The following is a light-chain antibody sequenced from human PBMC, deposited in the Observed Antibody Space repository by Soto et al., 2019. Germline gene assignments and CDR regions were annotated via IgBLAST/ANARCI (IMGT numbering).Light chain of an antibody. V-gene: IGKV3-20*01. J-gene: IGKJ3*01. CDR2: DAG. CDR3: QQNGRTPT. Sequence: EIVLTQSPDALFLSPGESVRLSCRASRPVVRQYIAWYHQKPGQAPRLPIHDAGSRATGIPGRFSCSDSASGTDFTLFINRLEPDDCGIFYCQQNGRTPTFGPGTKGDI. CDR1: RPVVRQY.